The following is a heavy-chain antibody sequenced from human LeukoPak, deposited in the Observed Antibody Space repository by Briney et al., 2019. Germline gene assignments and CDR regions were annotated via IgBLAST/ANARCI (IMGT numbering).Heavy chain of an antibody. Sequence: SETLSLTCAVYGGSFSGYYWSWIRRPPGKGLERIGEINHSGSTNYNPSLKSRVTISVDTSKNQFSLKLSSVTAADTAVYYCARDGPATDRYYYDSSGYYLGVAFDIWGQGTMVTVSS. CDR3: ARDGPATDRYYYDSSGYYLGVAFDI. CDR2: INHSGST. J-gene: IGHJ3*02. D-gene: IGHD3-22*01. V-gene: IGHV4-34*01. CDR1: GGSFSGYY.